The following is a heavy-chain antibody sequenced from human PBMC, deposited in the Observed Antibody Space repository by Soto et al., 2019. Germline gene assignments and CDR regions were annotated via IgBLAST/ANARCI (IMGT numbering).Heavy chain of an antibody. V-gene: IGHV4-39*01. CDR1: GGSISSSTYY. D-gene: IGHD2-15*01. CDR3: AREMVVDYGMDV. Sequence: QLQLQESGPGLVKPSETLSLTCTVSGGSISSSTYYWGWIRQPPGKGLEWIGSIYYSGSTYYKPSLKSRVIISVDTSKNQFSLKLSSVTATDTAVYYCAREMVVDYGMDVWGQGTTVTVSS. CDR2: IYYSGST. J-gene: IGHJ6*02.